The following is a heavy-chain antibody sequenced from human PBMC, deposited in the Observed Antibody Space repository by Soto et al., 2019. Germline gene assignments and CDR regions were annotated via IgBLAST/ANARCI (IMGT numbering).Heavy chain of an antibody. J-gene: IGHJ6*02. V-gene: IGHV1-2*02. D-gene: IGHD3-3*01. Sequence: ASVKVSCKASGYTFTGYYMHWVRQAPGQGLEWMGWINPNSGGTNYAQKFQGRVTMTRDTSISTAYMELSRLRSDDTAVYYCARLIFLEWLAAPDYYYGMDVWGQGTTVTVSS. CDR1: GYTFTGYY. CDR2: INPNSGGT. CDR3: ARLIFLEWLAAPDYYYGMDV.